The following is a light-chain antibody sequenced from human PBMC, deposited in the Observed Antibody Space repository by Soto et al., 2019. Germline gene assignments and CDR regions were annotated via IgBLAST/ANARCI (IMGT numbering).Light chain of an antibody. CDR2: EVY. CDR3: SSPTANNTWL. Sequence: QSALTQPDSVSGSLGQSIIISCTGTSGDLGNFNSVSWYQQHPGKAPKLILFEVYNRPSGVSNRFSGSKSANTASLTIIGLQTEDEAGYYCSSPTANNTWLFGGGTKVTVL. V-gene: IGLV2-14*01. CDR1: SGDLGNFNS. J-gene: IGLJ1*01.